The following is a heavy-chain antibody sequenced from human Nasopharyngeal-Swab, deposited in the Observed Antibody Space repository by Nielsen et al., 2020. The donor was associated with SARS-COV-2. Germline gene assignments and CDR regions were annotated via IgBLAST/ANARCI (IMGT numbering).Heavy chain of an antibody. CDR2: IVVGSGNT. V-gene: IGHV1-58*02. CDR1: GFTFTSSA. Sequence: SVKVSCKASGFTFTSSAMQWVRQARGQRLEWIGWIVVGSGNTNYAQKFQERVTITRDMSTSPAYMELSSLRSEDTAVYYCAAITGDTATGKGHPLGFDPWGQGTLVTVSS. CDR3: AAITGDTATGKGHPLGFDP. D-gene: IGHD5-18*01. J-gene: IGHJ5*02.